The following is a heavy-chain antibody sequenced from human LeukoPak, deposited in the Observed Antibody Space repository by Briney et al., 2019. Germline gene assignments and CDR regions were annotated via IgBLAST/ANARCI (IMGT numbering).Heavy chain of an antibody. CDR2: INHSGST. CDR1: GGSFSGYY. J-gene: IGHJ5*02. Sequence: SETLSLTCAVYGGSFSGYYWSWIRQPPGKGLEWIGEINHSGSTNYNPSLESRVTISVDTSKNQFSLKLSSVTAADTAVYYCARGRVGSRPTYSSGWYGHWGQGTLVTVSS. D-gene: IGHD6-19*01. V-gene: IGHV4-34*01. CDR3: ARGRVGSRPTYSSGWYGH.